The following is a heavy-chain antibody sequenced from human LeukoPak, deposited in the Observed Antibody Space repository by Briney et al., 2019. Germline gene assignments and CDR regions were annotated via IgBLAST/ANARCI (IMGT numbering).Heavy chain of an antibody. CDR2: IYYSGST. D-gene: IGHD3-22*01. CDR1: GGSISSGSYY. Sequence: SETLSLTCTVSGGSISSGSYYWSWIRQPPGKGLEWIGYIYYSGSTNYNPSLKSRVTISVDTSKNQFSLKLGSVTAADTAVYYCARVSGITMIVVDAFDIWGQGTMVTVSS. V-gene: IGHV4-61*01. CDR3: ARVSGITMIVVDAFDI. J-gene: IGHJ3*02.